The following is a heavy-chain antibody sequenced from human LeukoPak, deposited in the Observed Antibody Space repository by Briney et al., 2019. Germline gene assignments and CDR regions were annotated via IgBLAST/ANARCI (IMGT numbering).Heavy chain of an antibody. Sequence: ASVKVSCKASGYTFTGYYMHWVRQAPGQGLEWMGWISAYNGNTNYAQKLQGRVTMTTDTSTSTAYMELRSLRSDDTAVYYCARQPTTVLRYFDWSTYYYYYGMDVWGQGTTVTVSS. V-gene: IGHV1-18*04. CDR1: GYTFTGYY. CDR2: ISAYNGNT. CDR3: ARQPTTVLRYFDWSTYYYYYGMDV. D-gene: IGHD3-9*01. J-gene: IGHJ6*02.